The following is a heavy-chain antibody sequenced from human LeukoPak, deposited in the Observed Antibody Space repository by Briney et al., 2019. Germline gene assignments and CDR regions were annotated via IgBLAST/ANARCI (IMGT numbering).Heavy chain of an antibody. D-gene: IGHD3-22*01. CDR3: AREDYYNSGGYYLDY. CDR1: GGSISSYY. Sequence: SETLSLTCTVSGGSISSYYWSWIRQPPGKGLEWIGYMYYSGSTNYNPSLKSRVTISVDTSKNQFSLKLSSVTAADTAVYFCAREDYYNSGGYYLDYWGQGTLVTVSS. V-gene: IGHV4-59*12. J-gene: IGHJ4*02. CDR2: MYYSGST.